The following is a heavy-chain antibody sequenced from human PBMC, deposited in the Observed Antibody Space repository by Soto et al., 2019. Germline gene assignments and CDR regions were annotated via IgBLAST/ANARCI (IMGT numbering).Heavy chain of an antibody. CDR1: GGSISSGGYS. CDR2: IYHSGST. V-gene: IGHV4-30-2*01. Sequence: SETLSLTCAVSGGSISSGGYSWSWIRQPPGKGLEWIGYIYHSGSTFYNPSLKSRVTLSIDTSKNQFSVRLNSVTASDTAVYYCARGGSSDWQVALDIWGQGTMVTVSS. J-gene: IGHJ3*02. CDR3: ARGGSSDWQVALDI. D-gene: IGHD6-19*01.